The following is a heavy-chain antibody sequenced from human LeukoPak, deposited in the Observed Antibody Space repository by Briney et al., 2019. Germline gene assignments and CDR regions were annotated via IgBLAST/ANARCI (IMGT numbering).Heavy chain of an antibody. CDR2: INPNSGGT. Sequence: ASVKVSCKASGYTFTGYYMHWVRQAPGQGLEWMGWINPNSGGTNYAQKFQGRVTMTRDTSISTAYMELSRLISDDTAVYYCAKEYSSGWSRFDYWGQGALVTVSS. D-gene: IGHD6-19*01. J-gene: IGHJ4*02. CDR3: AKEYSSGWSRFDY. V-gene: IGHV1-2*02. CDR1: GYTFTGYY.